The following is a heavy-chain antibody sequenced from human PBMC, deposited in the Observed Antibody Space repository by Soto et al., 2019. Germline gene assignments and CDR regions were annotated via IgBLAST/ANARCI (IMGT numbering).Heavy chain of an antibody. J-gene: IGHJ4*02. CDR1: GGTFSSYA. CDR2: IIPIFGTA. Sequence: SVKVSCKASGGTFSSYAISWVRQAPGQGLEWMGGIIPIFGTANYAQKFQGRVTITADESTSTAYMELSSLRSEDTAVYYCAVSLQGSPVPQEYYFDYWGQGTLVTVS. V-gene: IGHV1-69*13. D-gene: IGHD2-15*01. CDR3: AVSLQGSPVPQEYYFDY.